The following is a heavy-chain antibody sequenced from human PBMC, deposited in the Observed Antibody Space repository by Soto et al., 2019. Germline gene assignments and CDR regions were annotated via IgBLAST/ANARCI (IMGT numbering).Heavy chain of an antibody. CDR1: GYTFTSYD. CDR3: ARGGSITIPLDV. CDR2: MNPNSGNT. V-gene: IGHV1-8*01. J-gene: IGHJ6*02. Sequence: ASVKVSCKASGYTFTSYDINWVRQATGQGLEWMGWMNPNSGNTGYAQKFQGRVTMTRNTSISTAYMELSSLRSEDTAVYYCARGGSITIPLDVWGQGNTVTVSS. D-gene: IGHD3-3*01.